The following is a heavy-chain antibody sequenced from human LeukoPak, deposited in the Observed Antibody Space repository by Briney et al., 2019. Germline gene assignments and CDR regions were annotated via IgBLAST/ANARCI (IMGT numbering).Heavy chain of an antibody. V-gene: IGHV3-33*06. CDR1: GFTFSSYG. D-gene: IGHD3-22*01. J-gene: IGHJ4*02. CDR3: AKDIYYYDSSGYLN. CDR2: IWYDGSNK. Sequence: GGSLRLSCAESGFTFSSYGMHWVRQAPGKGLEWVAVIWYDGSNKYYADSVKGRFTISRDNSKNTLYLQMNSLRAEDTAVYYCAKDIYYYDSSGYLNWGQGTLVTVSS.